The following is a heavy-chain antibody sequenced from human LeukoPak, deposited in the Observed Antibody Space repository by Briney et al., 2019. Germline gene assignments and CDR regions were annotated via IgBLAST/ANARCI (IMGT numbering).Heavy chain of an antibody. CDR3: ARVGYAGNFFDY. Sequence: AAVKVSCKASGYTFTNYHITWVRQAPGQGLAWMGWISDYSGDRNDAQKLQGRVTMTTDKSTTTAYMELRSLRSDDTAVYYCARVGYAGNFFDYWGQGTLVTVSS. D-gene: IGHD4-23*01. V-gene: IGHV1-18*01. CDR2: ISDYSGDR. CDR1: GYTFTNYH. J-gene: IGHJ4*02.